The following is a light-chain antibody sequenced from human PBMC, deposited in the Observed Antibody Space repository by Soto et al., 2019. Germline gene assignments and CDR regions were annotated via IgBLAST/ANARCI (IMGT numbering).Light chain of an antibody. V-gene: IGLV2-8*01. CDR2: EVS. CDR1: SSDVGGYNY. Sequence: QSALTRPPSASGSPGQSVTISCTGTSSDVGGYNYVSWYQQHSGKAPKLMMYEVSKRPSGVPDRFSGSKSGNTASLTVSGLQAEDEAYYYCSSYAGSNKLVFGAGTKLTVL. J-gene: IGLJ2*01. CDR3: SSYAGSNKLV.